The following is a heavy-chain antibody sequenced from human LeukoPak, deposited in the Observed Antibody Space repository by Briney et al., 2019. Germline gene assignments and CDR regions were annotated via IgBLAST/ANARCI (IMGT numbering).Heavy chain of an antibody. J-gene: IGHJ6*02. D-gene: IGHD4-11*01. CDR2: IYYSGST. CDR3: ARSYSNSYYYYGMDV. Sequence: PSETLSLTCTVSGGSISSYYWSWIRQPPGKGLEWIGYIYYSGSTNYNPSLKSRVTISVDTSKNQFSLKLCSVTAADTAVYYCARSYSNSYYYYGMDVWGQGTTVTVSS. CDR1: GGSISSYY. V-gene: IGHV4-59*01.